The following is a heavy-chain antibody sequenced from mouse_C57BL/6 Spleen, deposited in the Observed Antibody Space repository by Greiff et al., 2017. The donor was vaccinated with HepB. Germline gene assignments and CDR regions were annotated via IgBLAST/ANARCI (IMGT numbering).Heavy chain of an antibody. V-gene: IGHV1-80*01. J-gene: IGHJ4*01. CDR1: GYAFSSYW. CDR2: IYPGDGDT. D-gene: IGHD1-1*01. CDR3: ARHTTVVEGYYAMDY. Sequence: QVQLQQSGAELVKPGASVKISCKASGYAFSSYWMNWVKQRPGKGLEWIGQIYPGDGDTNYNGKFKGKATLTADKSSSTAYMQLSSLTSEDSAVYFCARHTTVVEGYYAMDYWGQGTSVTVSS.